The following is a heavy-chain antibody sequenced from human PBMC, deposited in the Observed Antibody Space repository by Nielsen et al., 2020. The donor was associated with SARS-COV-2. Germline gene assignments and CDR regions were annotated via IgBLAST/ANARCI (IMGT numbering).Heavy chain of an antibody. D-gene: IGHD6-6*01. CDR2: INHSGST. J-gene: IGHJ6*02. V-gene: IGHV4-34*01. CDR3: AREYSRAYYYYGMDV. Sequence: GSLRLSCAVYGGSFSGYYWSWIRQPPGKGLEWIGEINHSGSTNYNPSLKSRVTISVDKSKNQFSLKLSSVTAADTAVYYCAREYSRAYYYYGMDVWGQGTTVTVSS. CDR1: GGSFSGYY.